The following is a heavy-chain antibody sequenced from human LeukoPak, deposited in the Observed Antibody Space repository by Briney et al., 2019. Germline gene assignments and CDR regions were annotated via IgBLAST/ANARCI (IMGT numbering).Heavy chain of an antibody. Sequence: ASVKVSCKASGYTFTKYGVSWVRQAPGQGLEWMGWIGAYNGDIKYAQRGKGRVTMTTDTSTSTVYMELRGLRSDDAAVYYCARESGSDAFDIWGQGTMVTVSS. CDR3: ARESGSDAFDI. J-gene: IGHJ3*02. CDR2: IGAYNGDI. CDR1: GYTFTKYG. V-gene: IGHV1-18*01.